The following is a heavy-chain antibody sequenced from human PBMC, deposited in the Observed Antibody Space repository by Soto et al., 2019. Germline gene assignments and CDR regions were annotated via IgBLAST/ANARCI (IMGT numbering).Heavy chain of an antibody. J-gene: IGHJ3*02. D-gene: IGHD1-26*01. CDR2: INPKFGTA. Sequence: SVKVSCKASGYTFTGYSMHWVRQAPGQGLEWMGGINPKFGTANYAQKFQGRVTITADESTSTAYMELSSLRSEDTAVYYCARDYAVYIVGAIDHDAFDIWGQGTMVTVSS. V-gene: IGHV1-69*13. CDR3: ARDYAVYIVGAIDHDAFDI. CDR1: GYTFTGYS.